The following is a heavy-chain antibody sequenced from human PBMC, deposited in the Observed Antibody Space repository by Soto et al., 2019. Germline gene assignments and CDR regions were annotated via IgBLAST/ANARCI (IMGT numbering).Heavy chain of an antibody. D-gene: IGHD1-7*01. CDR2: IYRTGST. J-gene: IGHJ4*02. CDR1: GGSFTSNNW. CDR3: GSRDPGTSVDY. V-gene: IGHV4-4*02. Sequence: SETLSLTCAVSGGSFTSNNWWTWVRQPPGQGLEWIGEIYRTGSTNYNPSLKSRVTISLDKSENQFSLKVTSLTAADTAVYYCGSRDPGTSVDYWGQGTLVTVYS.